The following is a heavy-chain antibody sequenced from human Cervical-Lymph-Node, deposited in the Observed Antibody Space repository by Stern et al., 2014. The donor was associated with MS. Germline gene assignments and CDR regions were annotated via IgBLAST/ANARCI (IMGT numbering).Heavy chain of an antibody. Sequence: VQLVESGPGLVKPSQTLSLTCTVSGGSLSSGPYYWSWIRRPAGKGLEWIGRIYTSGSTHHNPSLKSRVTLSVDKSTNHVYLKLPSVTAADTAVYYCARDLAGYENALDIWGKGQWSPSLQ. CDR1: GGSLSSGPYY. J-gene: IGHJ3*02. CDR3: ARDLAGYENALDI. CDR2: IYTSGST. D-gene: IGHD3-9*01. V-gene: IGHV4-61*02.